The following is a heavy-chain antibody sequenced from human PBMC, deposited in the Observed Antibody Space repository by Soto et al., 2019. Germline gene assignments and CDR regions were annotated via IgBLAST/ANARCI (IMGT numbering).Heavy chain of an antibody. CDR2: ISGSGGST. D-gene: IGHD3-9*01. V-gene: IGHV3-23*01. CDR3: AKDRLRYFDWLLGVLDY. J-gene: IGHJ4*02. Sequence: PGGSLRLSCAASGFTFSSYAMSWVRQAPGKGLEWVSAISGSGGSTYYADSVKGRFTISRDNSKNTLYLQMNSLRAEDTAVYYCAKDRLRYFDWLLGVLDYWGQGTLVTVSS. CDR1: GFTFSSYA.